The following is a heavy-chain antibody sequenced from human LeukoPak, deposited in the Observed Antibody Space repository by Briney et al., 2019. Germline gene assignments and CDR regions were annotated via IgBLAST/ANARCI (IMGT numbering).Heavy chain of an antibody. CDR2: ISWNSGSI. Sequence: PGGSLRLSCAASGFTFDDYAMHWVRHAPGKGLEWVSGISWNSGSIGYADSVKGRFTISRDNAKNSLYLQMNSLRAEDTALYYCAKDLRSSWYPSNAFDIWGQGTMVTVSS. D-gene: IGHD6-13*01. CDR1: GFTFDDYA. J-gene: IGHJ3*02. CDR3: AKDLRSSWYPSNAFDI. V-gene: IGHV3-9*01.